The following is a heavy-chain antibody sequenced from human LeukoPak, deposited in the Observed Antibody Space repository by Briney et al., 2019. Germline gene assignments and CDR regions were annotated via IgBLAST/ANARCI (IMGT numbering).Heavy chain of an antibody. V-gene: IGHV3-7*01. CDR2: IEKDGSDK. D-gene: IGHD2-21*01. Sequence: GGSLRLSCAASGFTFSSYWMSWVRQAPGKGLEWVANIEKDGSDKYYVDSVKGRFTISRDNAKNSVYLQMNSLRAEDSAVYYLAGFVWPEDYWGQGTLVTVSS. J-gene: IGHJ4*02. CDR3: AGFVWPEDY. CDR1: GFTFSSYW.